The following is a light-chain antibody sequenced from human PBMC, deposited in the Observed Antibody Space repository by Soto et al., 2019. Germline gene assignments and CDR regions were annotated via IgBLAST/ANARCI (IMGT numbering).Light chain of an antibody. CDR1: SSNIGSNT. Sequence: QSVLAQPPSASGTLGQRVTISCSGSSSNIGSNTVNWYQQLPGSAPKVLIYSNHQRPSGVPDRFSGSKSGTSASLAISGLQSDDEADYYCAAWDDSLWVFGGGTKVTVL. J-gene: IGLJ3*02. V-gene: IGLV1-44*01. CDR2: SNH. CDR3: AAWDDSLWV.